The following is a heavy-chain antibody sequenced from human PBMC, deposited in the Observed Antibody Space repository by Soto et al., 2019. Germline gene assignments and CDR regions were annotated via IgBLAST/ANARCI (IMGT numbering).Heavy chain of an antibody. V-gene: IGHV4-61*08. J-gene: IGHJ6*02. CDR1: GGSISSGDYY. CDR2: IYYSVST. CDR3: ARLYGYCIRNSCHGHYAMDV. Sequence: PSETLSLTCTVSGGSISSGDYYWSWIRQPPGKGLEWIGYIYYSVSTNYNPSLKSRVTISVDTSKNQFSLKVTSVTAADTAVYYCARLYGYCIRNSCHGHYAMDVWGQGTTVTVSS. D-gene: IGHD2-2*01.